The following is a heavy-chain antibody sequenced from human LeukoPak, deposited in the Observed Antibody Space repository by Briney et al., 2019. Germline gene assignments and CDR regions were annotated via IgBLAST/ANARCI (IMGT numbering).Heavy chain of an antibody. J-gene: IGHJ6*03. CDR1: GFTFSSYE. V-gene: IGHV3-48*03. CDR3: ARAGGFGYYMDV. D-gene: IGHD3-10*01. Sequence: GGSLRLSCAASGFTFSSYEMNWVRQAPGKGLEWVSYISSSGSTIYYADSVKGRFTISRDNAKNSLYLQMNSLRAEDTAVYYCARAGGFGYYMDVWGKGTTVTVSS. CDR2: ISSSGSTI.